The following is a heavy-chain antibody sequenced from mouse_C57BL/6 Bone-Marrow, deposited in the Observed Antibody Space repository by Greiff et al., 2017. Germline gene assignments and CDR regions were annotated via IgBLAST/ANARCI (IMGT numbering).Heavy chain of an antibody. V-gene: IGHV14-1*01. D-gene: IGHD1-1*01. CDR2: IDPEDGGT. J-gene: IGHJ3*01. CDR3: TGGDCGSRSFAY. CDR1: GFTFTDYY. Sequence: EVQLQQSGAELVRPGASVKLSCTASGFTFTDYYMHWVKQRPEQGLEWIGKIDPEDGGTDYNPKFKGKATMTADTSSNTAYLELSSLTSEDTAVCYGTGGDCGSRSFAYWGQGTMVTVSA.